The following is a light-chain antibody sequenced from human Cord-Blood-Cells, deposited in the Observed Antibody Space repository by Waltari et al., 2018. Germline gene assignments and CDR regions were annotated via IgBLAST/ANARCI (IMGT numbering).Light chain of an antibody. CDR1: KLGDKY. CDR3: QAWDSSTYVV. CDR2: QDS. J-gene: IGLJ2*01. Sequence: SYELTQPPSVSVSPGQTASITCSGDKLGDKYACWYQQKQGQSPVLVIYQDSKRPSGIPERVSGSNAGNTATLTISGTQAMDEADYYCQAWDSSTYVVFGGGTKLTVL. V-gene: IGLV3-1*01.